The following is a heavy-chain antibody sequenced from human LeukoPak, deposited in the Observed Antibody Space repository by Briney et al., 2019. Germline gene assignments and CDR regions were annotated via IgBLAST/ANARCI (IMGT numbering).Heavy chain of an antibody. V-gene: IGHV4-34*01. Sequence: SETLSLTCAVHGGSFSGYYWSWIRQPPGKGLEWIGEINHSGSTNYNPSLKSRVTISVDTSKNQFSLKLSSVTAVDTAVYYCARWLPDIVVVPAARAKYYYYYMDVWGKGTTVTVSS. D-gene: IGHD2-2*01. CDR2: INHSGST. J-gene: IGHJ6*03. CDR3: ARWLPDIVVVPAARAKYYYYYMDV. CDR1: GGSFSGYY.